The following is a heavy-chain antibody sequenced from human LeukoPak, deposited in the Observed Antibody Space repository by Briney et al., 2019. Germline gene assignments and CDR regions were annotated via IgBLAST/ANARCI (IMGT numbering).Heavy chain of an antibody. CDR2: INAGNGNT. J-gene: IGHJ5*02. Sequence: ASVKVSCKASGYTFTSYGISWVRQAPGQRLEWMGWINAGNGNTKYSQKFQGRVTITRDTSASTAYMELSSLRSEDTAVYYCARGAYSGSYMDWFDPWGQGTLVTVSS. V-gene: IGHV1-3*01. CDR3: ARGAYSGSYMDWFDP. CDR1: GYTFTSYG. D-gene: IGHD1-26*01.